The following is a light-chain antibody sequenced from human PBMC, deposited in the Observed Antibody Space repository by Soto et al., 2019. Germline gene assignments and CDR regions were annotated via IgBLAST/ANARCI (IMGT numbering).Light chain of an antibody. CDR1: QTINTK. CDR3: QQYFSGRT. Sequence: EIVMTQSPTTLSVSPGERATLSCRASQTINTKLAWYQQKPGQAPRLLIYAASTRATGIPARFSGSGSGTDFTLTIRSLQSEDFAVYYCQQYFSGRTFGQGTNVDIK. J-gene: IGKJ1*01. V-gene: IGKV3-15*01. CDR2: AAS.